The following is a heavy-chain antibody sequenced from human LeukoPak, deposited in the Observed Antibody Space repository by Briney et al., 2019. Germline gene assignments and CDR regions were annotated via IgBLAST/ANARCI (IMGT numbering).Heavy chain of an antibody. CDR2: ISTTGGNT. V-gene: IGHV3-23*01. J-gene: IGHJ4*02. Sequence: GGSLRLSCAASGFTFSGYAMSWVRQAPGKGLEWVSSISTTGGNTYYAESVKGRFTITRDNSKNTVFLQMSSLRAEDTALYYCAKGGGEDFDHWGQGALVTVSS. D-gene: IGHD3-10*01. CDR1: GFTFSGYA. CDR3: AKGGGEDFDH.